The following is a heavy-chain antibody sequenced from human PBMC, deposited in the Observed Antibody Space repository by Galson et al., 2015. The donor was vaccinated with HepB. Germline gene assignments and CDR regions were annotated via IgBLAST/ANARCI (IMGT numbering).Heavy chain of an antibody. CDR1: GYTFTTYF. Sequence: SVKVSCKALGYTFTTYFIHWVRQAPGQGLEWMGIISPSSGSTTYAQKFQARINMTRDTSTSTVYMELSGLRSEDTAIYYCSRKGGRGTTGTTAGHWFDPWGQGTLVTVSS. CDR2: ISPSSGST. V-gene: IGHV1-46*03. CDR3: SRKGGRGTTGTTAGHWFDP. D-gene: IGHD1-1*01. J-gene: IGHJ5*02.